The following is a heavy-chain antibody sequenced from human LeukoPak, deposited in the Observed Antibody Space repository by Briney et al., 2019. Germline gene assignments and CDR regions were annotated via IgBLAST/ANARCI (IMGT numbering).Heavy chain of an antibody. J-gene: IGHJ6*04. Sequence: GRSLRLSCAASGFSSSSHGMHWVRQVPGKGLEWVAVIWYVGSNKYYADSVKGRFTISRDNSKNTLYLQMNSLRAEDTAVYFCARGYGSGSPLYYYYGMDVWGKGTTVTVSS. CDR1: GFSSSSHG. CDR2: IWYVGSNK. D-gene: IGHD3-10*01. CDR3: ARGYGSGSPLYYYYGMDV. V-gene: IGHV3-33*01.